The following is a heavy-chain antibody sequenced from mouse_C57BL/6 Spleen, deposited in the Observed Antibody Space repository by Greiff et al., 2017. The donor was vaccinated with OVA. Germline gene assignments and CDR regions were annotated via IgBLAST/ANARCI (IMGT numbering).Heavy chain of an antibody. D-gene: IGHD1-1*01. CDR3: ASPPFITTVVADYFDY. J-gene: IGHJ2*01. Sequence: VQLQQSGAELARPGASVKMSCKASGYTFTSYTMPWVKQRPGPGLEWIGYINPSSGYTKYNQKFKDKATLTADTSSSTAYMQLSSLTSEDSAVYYCASPPFITTVVADYFDYWGQGTTLTVSS. CDR2: INPSSGYT. CDR1: GYTFTSYT. V-gene: IGHV1-4*01.